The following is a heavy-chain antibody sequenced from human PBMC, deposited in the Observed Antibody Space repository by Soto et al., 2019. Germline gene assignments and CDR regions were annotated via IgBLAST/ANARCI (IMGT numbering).Heavy chain of an antibody. CDR1: GYIFTSYY. V-gene: IGHV1-46*01. Sequence: GASVKVSCKASGYIFTSYYIHWVRQAPGQGLEWMGWINPFDGSRMFAQSFQGRVTMTRDTSTSTVYMEVSSLRSEDTAVYYCARDPGYSYGYNWGQGTLVTVSS. D-gene: IGHD5-18*01. CDR3: ARDPGYSYGYN. J-gene: IGHJ4*02. CDR2: INPFDGSR.